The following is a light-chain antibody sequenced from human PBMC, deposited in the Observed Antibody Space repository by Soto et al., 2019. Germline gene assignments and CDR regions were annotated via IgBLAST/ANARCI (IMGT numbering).Light chain of an antibody. CDR2: GAS. V-gene: IGKV3-20*01. CDR1: QTVSSSY. Sequence: EIVLTQSPGTLSLSAGERLTLSCRASQTVSSSYLAWYQQKPGQAPRLLVYGASSRATGIPDRFSGSGSGTDFTLTISRLEPEDFAVYYWQQYGSSPFTFGPGTKVNIK. J-gene: IGKJ3*01. CDR3: QQYGSSPFT.